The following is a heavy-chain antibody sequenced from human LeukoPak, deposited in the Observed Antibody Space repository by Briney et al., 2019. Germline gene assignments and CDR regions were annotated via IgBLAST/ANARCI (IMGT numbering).Heavy chain of an antibody. CDR2: INPNSGGT. J-gene: IGHJ4*02. V-gene: IGHV1-2*02. CDR3: ARATGQYRPYYFDY. Sequence: ASVKVSCKASGYTSTGYYMHWVRQAPGQGLEGMGWINPNSGGTNYAQKFQGRVTMTRDTSISTAYMELSRLRSDDTAVYYCARATGQYRPYYFDYWGQGTLVTVSS. CDR1: GYTSTGYY. D-gene: IGHD1-1*01.